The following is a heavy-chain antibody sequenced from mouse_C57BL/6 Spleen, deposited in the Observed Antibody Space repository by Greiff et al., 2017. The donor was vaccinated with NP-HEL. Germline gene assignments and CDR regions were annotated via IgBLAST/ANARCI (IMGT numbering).Heavy chain of an antibody. CDR2: IDPSDSYT. D-gene: IGHD2-5*01. J-gene: IGHJ1*03. CDR3: ARYSNWYFDV. CDR1: GYTFTSYW. Sequence: QVQLEQPGAELVMPGASVKLSCKASGYTFTSYWMHWVKQRPGQGLEWIGEIDPSDSYTNYNQKFKGKSTLTVDKSSSTAYMQLSSLTSEDSAVYYCARYSNWYFDVGGTGTTVTVSS. V-gene: IGHV1-69*01.